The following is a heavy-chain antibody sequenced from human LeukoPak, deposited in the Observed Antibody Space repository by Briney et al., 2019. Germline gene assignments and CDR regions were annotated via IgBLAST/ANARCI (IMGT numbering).Heavy chain of an antibody. CDR2: IKQDGSDK. J-gene: IGHJ4*02. CDR3: ARNYGGYPY. D-gene: IGHD4-23*01. Sequence: GGSLRLSCAASGFTFSTYWMSWVRQAPGKGLEWVADIKQDGSDKYYVDSVKGRFTISRDNAENSLYLQMNSLRAEDTSVYYCARNYGGYPYWGQGTLVTVSS. V-gene: IGHV3-7*02. CDR1: GFTFSTYW.